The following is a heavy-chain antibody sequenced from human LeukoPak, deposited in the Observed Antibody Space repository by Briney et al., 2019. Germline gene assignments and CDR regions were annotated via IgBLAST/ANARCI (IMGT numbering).Heavy chain of an antibody. Sequence: PSEALSLTCTVSGGSISSTRYYWGWIRQPPGKGLEWIGSIYYSGSTYYNPSLKSRVTISVDTSKNQFSLKLSSVTAADTAVYYCARGGYCGGDCYFYYWGQGTLVTVSS. J-gene: IGHJ4*02. CDR1: GGSISSTRYY. V-gene: IGHV4-39*07. D-gene: IGHD2-21*02. CDR2: IYYSGST. CDR3: ARGGYCGGDCYFYY.